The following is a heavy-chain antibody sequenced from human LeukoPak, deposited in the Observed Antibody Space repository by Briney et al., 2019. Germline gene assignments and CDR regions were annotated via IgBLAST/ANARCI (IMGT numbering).Heavy chain of an antibody. CDR3: AREISGSYYDYYGMDV. CDR1: GGTFSSYA. Sequence: SVKVPCKASGGTFSSYAISWVRQAPGQGLEWMGRIIPILGIANYAQKFQGRVTITADKSTSTAYMELSSPRSEDTAVYYCAREISGSYYDYYGMDVWGQGTTVTVSS. CDR2: IIPILGIA. D-gene: IGHD1-26*01. V-gene: IGHV1-69*04. J-gene: IGHJ6*02.